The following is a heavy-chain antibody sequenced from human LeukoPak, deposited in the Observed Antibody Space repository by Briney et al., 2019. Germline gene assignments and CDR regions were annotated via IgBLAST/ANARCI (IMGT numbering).Heavy chain of an antibody. Sequence: GGSLRLSCAVSGLTFRNYAMSWIRQAPGKGLEWVSAVSGGGVTTYYTDSVRGRFTISRDNSNNTLYLQMNSLRVDDTAVYYCAERGGVGIWGQGTTVTVS. CDR1: GLTFRNYA. CDR3: AERGGVGI. J-gene: IGHJ6*02. V-gene: IGHV3-23*01. CDR2: VSGGGVTT. D-gene: IGHD3-3*01.